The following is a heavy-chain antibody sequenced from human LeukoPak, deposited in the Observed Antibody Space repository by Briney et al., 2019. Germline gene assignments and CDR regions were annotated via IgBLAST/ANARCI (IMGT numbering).Heavy chain of an antibody. V-gene: IGHV1-69*13. CDR1: GGSFSRYA. J-gene: IGHJ4*02. D-gene: IGHD3-22*01. CDR3: ARGSGETGGYYYVY. CDR2: IIPIFGTA. Sequence: SVKVSCKASGGSFSRYAISWVRQAPGQGLEWMGGIIPIFGTANYAQKFQGRATITADESTRTAYMELRTLRSEDTAIYYCARGSGETGGYYYVYWGRGTPVTVSS.